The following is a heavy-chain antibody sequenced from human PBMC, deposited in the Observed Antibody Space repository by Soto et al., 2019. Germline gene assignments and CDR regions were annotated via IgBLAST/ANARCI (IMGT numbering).Heavy chain of an antibody. D-gene: IGHD3-3*01. J-gene: IGHJ6*02. V-gene: IGHV3-23*01. CDR2: ISGSGGST. CDR1: GFTFSSYA. Sequence: GGSLRLSCAASGFTFSSYAMSWVRQAPGKGLEWVSAISGSGGSTYYADSVKGRFTISRDNSKNTLYLQMNSLRAEDTAVYYCAKFLSRKIFGVERSGMDVWGQGTTVTVSS. CDR3: AKFLSRKIFGVERSGMDV.